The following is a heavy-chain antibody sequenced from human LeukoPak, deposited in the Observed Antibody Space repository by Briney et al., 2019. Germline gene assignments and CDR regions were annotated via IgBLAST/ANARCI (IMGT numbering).Heavy chain of an antibody. V-gene: IGHV3-74*01. Sequence: GGSLRLSCAASGFTFSSYWVQWVRQAPGKGLVWISRINSNGSSLSYADSVKGRFTISRDNAKNTVYLQMNSLRAEDTAVYYCARSRYTGSHFDYWGQGTLVTVSS. D-gene: IGHD1-26*01. CDR2: INSNGSSL. CDR3: ARSRYTGSHFDY. J-gene: IGHJ4*02. CDR1: GFTFSSYW.